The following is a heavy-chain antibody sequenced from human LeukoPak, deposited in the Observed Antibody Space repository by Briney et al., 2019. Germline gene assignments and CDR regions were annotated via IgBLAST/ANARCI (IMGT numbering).Heavy chain of an antibody. V-gene: IGHV3-11*06. Sequence: GGSLRLSCAASGFTFSDYYMSWIRQAPGKGLEWVSYISSSSSYTNYADSVKGRFTNSRDNAKNSLYLQMNSLRAEDTAVYYCARDEFGSGWYMGYWGQGTLVTVSS. D-gene: IGHD6-19*01. CDR2: ISSSSSYT. J-gene: IGHJ4*02. CDR1: GFTFSDYY. CDR3: ARDEFGSGWYMGY.